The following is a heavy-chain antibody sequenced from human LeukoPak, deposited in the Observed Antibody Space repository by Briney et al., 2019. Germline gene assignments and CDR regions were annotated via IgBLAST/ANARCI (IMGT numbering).Heavy chain of an antibody. CDR3: ARSDSSEWSLQAHFDY. CDR1: GFTFNSYA. D-gene: IGHD4-23*01. CDR2: ISGGGATS. J-gene: IGHJ4*02. Sequence: GGSLRLSCAASGFTFNSYAMTWVRQAPGKELEWVSSISGGGATSHYADSVKGRFSISRDNSKNTLYLQMNSLRAEDTAVYYCARSDSSEWSLQAHFDYWGQGTLVTVSS. V-gene: IGHV3-23*01.